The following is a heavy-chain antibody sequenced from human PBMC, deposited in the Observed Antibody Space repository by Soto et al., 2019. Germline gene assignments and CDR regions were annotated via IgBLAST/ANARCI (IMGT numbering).Heavy chain of an antibody. Sequence: PSETLSLTCTVSGGSVSSGSYYWSWIRQPPGKGLEWIGYIYYSGSTNYNPSLKSRVTISVDTSKNQFSLKLSSVTAADTAVYYCARVISSIAARRAPCDPWGQGTLVTVSS. CDR3: ARVISSIAARRAPCDP. CDR1: GGSVSSGSYY. J-gene: IGHJ5*02. CDR2: IYYSGST. D-gene: IGHD6-6*01. V-gene: IGHV4-61*01.